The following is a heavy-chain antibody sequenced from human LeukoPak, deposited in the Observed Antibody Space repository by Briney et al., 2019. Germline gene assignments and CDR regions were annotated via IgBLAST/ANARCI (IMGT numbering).Heavy chain of an antibody. J-gene: IGHJ4*02. Sequence: EASVKVSCKASGYTFTSYYMHWVRQAPGQGLEWMGIINPSGGSTSYAQKFQGRVTMTRDMSTSTVYMELCSLRSEDTAVYYCARDDKIAVATNWGQGTLVTVSS. CDR2: INPSGGST. D-gene: IGHD6-19*01. V-gene: IGHV1-46*01. CDR1: GYTFTSYY. CDR3: ARDDKIAVATN.